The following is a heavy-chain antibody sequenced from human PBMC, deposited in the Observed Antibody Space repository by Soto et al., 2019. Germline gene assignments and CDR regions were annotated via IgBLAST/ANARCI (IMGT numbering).Heavy chain of an antibody. D-gene: IGHD4-17*01. CDR1: GFTFSSYG. Sequence: QVQLVESGGGVVQPGRSLRLSCAASGFTFSSYGMHWVRRAPGKGLEWVAVISYDGSNKYYADSVKGRFTISRDNSKNTLYLQMNSLRAEDTAVYYCAKGKVTTLISPGVLDHWGQGTLVTVSS. V-gene: IGHV3-30*18. CDR2: ISYDGSNK. CDR3: AKGKVTTLISPGVLDH. J-gene: IGHJ4*02.